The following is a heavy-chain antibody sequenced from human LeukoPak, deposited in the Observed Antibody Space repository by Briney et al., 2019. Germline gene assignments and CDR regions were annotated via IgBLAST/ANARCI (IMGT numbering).Heavy chain of an antibody. V-gene: IGHV1-2*02. D-gene: IGHD2-2*01. CDR1: GYTFTGYY. CDR3: ARVLPPLDPAAWGASFDY. Sequence: ASVKVSCKASGYTFTGYYMHCVRQAPGQGLEWMGWINPNSVGRNYAQKFQGRVTMTRDTSISTAYMELSRLRSDDTAVYYCARVLPPLDPAAWGASFDYWGQGTLVTVSS. J-gene: IGHJ4*02. CDR2: INPNSVGR.